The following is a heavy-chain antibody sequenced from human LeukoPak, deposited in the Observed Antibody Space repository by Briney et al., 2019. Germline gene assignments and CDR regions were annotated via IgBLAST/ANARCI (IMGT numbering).Heavy chain of an antibody. CDR2: IYPGDSDT. J-gene: IGHJ4*02. D-gene: IGHD3-3*01. V-gene: IGHV5-51*01. Sequence: GESLKISCKGSGYSFTSYWIGWVRQMPGKGLEWMGIIYPGDSDTRYSPSFQGQVTISADKSISTAYLQWSSLKASDTAMYYCARQSHTIFGVVMGGTLDYWGQGTLVTVSS. CDR3: ARQSHTIFGVVMGGTLDY. CDR1: GYSFTSYW.